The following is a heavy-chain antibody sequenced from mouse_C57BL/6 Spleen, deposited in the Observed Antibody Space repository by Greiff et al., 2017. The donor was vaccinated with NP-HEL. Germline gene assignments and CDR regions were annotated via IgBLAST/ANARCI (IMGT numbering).Heavy chain of an antibody. D-gene: IGHD4-1*02. CDR1: GFTFSDYG. V-gene: IGHV5-17*01. J-gene: IGHJ1*03. CDR2: ISSGSGTT. CDR3: ARPNWDWYFCG. Sequence: EVQLVEPGGGLVKPGGSLKLSCAASGFTFSDYGMHWVRQAPEKGLEWVAYISSGSGTTYYADKVKGRSTISIDNAKNTLFLQMTRLRSEDTAMYYCARPNWDWYFCGWGTGTTVTVSS.